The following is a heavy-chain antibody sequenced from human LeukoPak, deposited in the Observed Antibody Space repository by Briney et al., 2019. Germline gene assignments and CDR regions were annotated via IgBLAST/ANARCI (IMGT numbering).Heavy chain of an antibody. V-gene: IGHV1-69*13. D-gene: IGHD4-17*01. J-gene: IGHJ5*02. CDR3: ARDSEDYAWFDP. Sequence: SVKVSCKASGGTFSSYAISWVRQAPGQGLEWMGGIIPIFGTANYAQKFQGRVTITADESTSTAYMELSSLRSEDTAVYYCARDSEDYAWFDPWAREPWSPSPQ. CDR2: IIPIFGTA. CDR1: GGTFSSYA.